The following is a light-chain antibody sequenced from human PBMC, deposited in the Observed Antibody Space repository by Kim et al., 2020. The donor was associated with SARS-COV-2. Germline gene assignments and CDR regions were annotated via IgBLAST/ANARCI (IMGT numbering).Light chain of an antibody. Sequence: QAGLTQPPSVSKGLRQTATLTCTGNSNNVGNQGAVWLQLHQGHPPKLLSYRNNNRPSGISERLSASRSGNTASLTITGLQPEDEADYYCSAWDSSLSAWVFGGGTQLTV. J-gene: IGLJ3*02. CDR1: SNNVGNQG. CDR3: SAWDSSLSAWV. CDR2: RNN. V-gene: IGLV10-54*01.